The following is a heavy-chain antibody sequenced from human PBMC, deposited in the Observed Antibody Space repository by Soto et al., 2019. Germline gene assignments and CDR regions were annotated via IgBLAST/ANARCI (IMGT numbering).Heavy chain of an antibody. V-gene: IGHV3-21*01. CDR2: ISSSSSYI. J-gene: IGHJ6*02. D-gene: IGHD6-13*01. Sequence: PGGSLRLSCAASGFTFSSYSMNWVRQAPGKGLEWVSSISSSSSYIYYADSVKGRFTISRDNAKNSLFLQMNSLRAEDTAVYYFARDPGKYSSSWYGPDDGMDVWGQGTTVTDSS. CDR1: GFTFSSYS. CDR3: ARDPGKYSSSWYGPDDGMDV.